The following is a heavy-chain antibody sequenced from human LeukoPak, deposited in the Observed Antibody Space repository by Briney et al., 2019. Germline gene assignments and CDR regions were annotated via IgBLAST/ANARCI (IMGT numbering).Heavy chain of an antibody. V-gene: IGHV3-7*01. CDR3: ARDPGIVGATDWFDP. Sequence: GSLGLSCAASGFTFSSYWMSWVRQAPGKGLEWVANIKQDGGEKYYVDSVKGRFTISRDNAKNSLYLQMNSLRAEDTAVYYCARDPGIVGATDWFDPWGQGTLVTVSS. J-gene: IGHJ5*02. CDR1: GFTFSSYW. CDR2: IKQDGGEK. D-gene: IGHD1-26*01.